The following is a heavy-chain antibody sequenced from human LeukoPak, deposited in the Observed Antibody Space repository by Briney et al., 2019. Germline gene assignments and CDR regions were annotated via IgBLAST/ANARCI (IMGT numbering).Heavy chain of an antibody. CDR1: GGSFSGYY. Sequence: SETLSLTCAVYGGSFSGYYWSWIRQPPGKGLEGIGSMYHSGRTYDNSSLKSRVTISIDKSKNQVSLKLTSVTAADTAVYYCARYIMGATTPLFDYWGQGTLVTVSS. D-gene: IGHD1-26*01. CDR2: MYHSGRT. CDR3: ARYIMGATTPLFDY. V-gene: IGHV4-34*01. J-gene: IGHJ4*02.